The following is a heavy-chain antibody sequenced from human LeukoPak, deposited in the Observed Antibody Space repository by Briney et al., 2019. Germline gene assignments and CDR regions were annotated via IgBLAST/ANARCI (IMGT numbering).Heavy chain of an antibody. CDR2: IYPDDSDT. V-gene: IGHV5-51*01. D-gene: IGHD6-13*01. Sequence: PGESLKISCKGSGYSFTSYWIAWVRQMPGKGLEWMGIIYPDDSDTRYSPSFQGQVTITADKSISTAYLQWSSLKVSDTAMYNCARQTELSSSYFDYWGQGTLVTVSS. CDR3: ARQTELSSSYFDY. CDR1: GYSFTSYW. J-gene: IGHJ4*02.